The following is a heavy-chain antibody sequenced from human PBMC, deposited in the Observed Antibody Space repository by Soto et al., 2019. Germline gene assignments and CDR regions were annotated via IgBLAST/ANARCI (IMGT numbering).Heavy chain of an antibody. V-gene: IGHV1-69*13. CDR1: GGTFSSYA. CDR3: ARERRYCSGGSCYSFAFDI. D-gene: IGHD2-15*01. CDR2: IIPIFGTA. Sequence: SVKVSCKASGGTFSSYAISWVRQAPGQGLEWMGGIIPIFGTANYAQKFQGRVTITADESTSTAYMELSSLRSEDMAVYYCARERRYCSGGSCYSFAFDIWGQGTMVTVSS. J-gene: IGHJ3*02.